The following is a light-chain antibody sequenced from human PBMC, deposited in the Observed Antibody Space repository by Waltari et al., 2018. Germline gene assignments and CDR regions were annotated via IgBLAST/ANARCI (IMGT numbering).Light chain of an antibody. Sequence: WSILTPDTAPTVMIYDFSARPLGVPALFSGSKSGNTASMTIAGLQAEDEAYYYCCSYAGNYIVVFGGGTKLTVL. J-gene: IGLJ2*01. CDR3: CSYAGNYIVV. V-gene: IGLV2-11*01. CDR2: DFS.